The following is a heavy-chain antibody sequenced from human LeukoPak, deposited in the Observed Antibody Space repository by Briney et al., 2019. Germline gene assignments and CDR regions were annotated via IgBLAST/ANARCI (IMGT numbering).Heavy chain of an antibody. CDR2: ISYDGSNK. J-gene: IGHJ4*02. V-gene: IGHV3-30-3*01. D-gene: IGHD3-22*01. CDR1: GFTFSSYA. Sequence: GESLRLSCAASGFTFSSYAMHWVRQAPGKGLEWVAVISYDGSNKYYADSVKGRFTISRDNSKNTLYLQMNSLRAEDTAVYCCARDLTYYDSSGPFDYWGQGTLVTVSS. CDR3: ARDLTYYDSSGPFDY.